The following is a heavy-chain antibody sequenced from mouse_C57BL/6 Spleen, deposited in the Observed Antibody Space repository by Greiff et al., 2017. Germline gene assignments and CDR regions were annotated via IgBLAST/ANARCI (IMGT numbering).Heavy chain of an antibody. J-gene: IGHJ4*01. CDR1: GFSLTSYG. Sequence: QVQLKESGPGLVQPSQSLSITCTVSGFSLTSYGVHWVRQSPGKGLEWLGVIWSGGSTDYNAAFISRLSISKDNSKSQVFFKRNSLQADDTAIYYCARNDYDEGMDYWGQGTSVTVSS. V-gene: IGHV2-2*01. CDR3: ARNDYDEGMDY. CDR2: IWSGGST. D-gene: IGHD2-4*01.